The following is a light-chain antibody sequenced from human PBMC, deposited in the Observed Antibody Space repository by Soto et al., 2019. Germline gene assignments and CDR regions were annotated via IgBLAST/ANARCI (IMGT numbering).Light chain of an antibody. CDR2: AAS. CDR1: QGIRND. V-gene: IGKV1-17*01. J-gene: IGKJ1*01. CDR3: VHHNSYPWT. Sequence: DIQMTQSPSSLSASVGDRVIITCRASQGIRNDLGWYQQKPGKAPNRLIYAASSLQSGVPPRFSGSGSWTEFTLTISGLQPEYLATYYCVHHNSYPWTFGPGTKVDI.